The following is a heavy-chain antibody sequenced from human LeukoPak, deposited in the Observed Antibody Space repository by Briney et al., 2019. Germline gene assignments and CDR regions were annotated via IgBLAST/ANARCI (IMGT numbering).Heavy chain of an antibody. CDR2: INHSGST. V-gene: IGHV4-34*01. D-gene: IGHD4-17*01. CDR1: GGSFSGYY. CDR3: ARDSRHDYGDYRPSENFDY. J-gene: IGHJ4*02. Sequence: SETLSLTCAVYGGSFSGYYWSWIRQPPGKGLEWIGEINHSGSTNYNPSLKGRVTISVDTSKNQFSLKLSSVTAADTAVYYCARDSRHDYGDYRPSENFDYWGQGTLVTVSS.